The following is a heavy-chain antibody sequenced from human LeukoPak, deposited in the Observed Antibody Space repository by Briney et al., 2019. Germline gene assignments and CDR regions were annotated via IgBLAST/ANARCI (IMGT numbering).Heavy chain of an antibody. D-gene: IGHD3-16*01. J-gene: IGHJ4*02. CDR1: GGSISGYY. CDR2: IYYSGSP. Sequence: PSETLSLTCTVSGGSISGYYWSWIRQPPVKGLEWIGYIYYSGSPSYNPSLKNRVTISVDTSKNQFSLKVRSVTAADTAVYYCARDGGIPYYFDFWGQGTLVTVSS. CDR3: ARDGGIPYYFDF. V-gene: IGHV4-59*01.